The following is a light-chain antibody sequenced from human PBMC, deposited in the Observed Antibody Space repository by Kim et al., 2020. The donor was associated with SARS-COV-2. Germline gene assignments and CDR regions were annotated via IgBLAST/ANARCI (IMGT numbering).Light chain of an antibody. J-gene: IGLJ2*01. CDR2: YDS. CDR3: QVWDSSSDHVV. V-gene: IGLV3-21*04. Sequence: ARGKTARITCGGNNIGSKSVHWYQQKPGQAPVLVISYDSDRPSGIPERFSGSNSGNTATLTISRVEAGDEADYYCQVWDSSSDHVVFGGGTQLTVL. CDR1: NIGSKS.